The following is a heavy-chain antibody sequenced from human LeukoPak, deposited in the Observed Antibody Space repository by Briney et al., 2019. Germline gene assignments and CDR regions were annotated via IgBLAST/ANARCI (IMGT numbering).Heavy chain of an antibody. D-gene: IGHD3-16*01. CDR3: ARDYGGTLIPYYYYYMDV. CDR1: GFTFSNFW. Sequence: GGSLRLSCAASGFTFSNFWMSWVRQAPRKGLEWVANIKQDGSERYYVDSVKGRFTISRDNARNSLYLQMDSLRAEDTAVYYCARDYGGTLIPYYYYYMDVWGKGATVTVS. V-gene: IGHV3-7*01. J-gene: IGHJ6*03. CDR2: IKQDGSER.